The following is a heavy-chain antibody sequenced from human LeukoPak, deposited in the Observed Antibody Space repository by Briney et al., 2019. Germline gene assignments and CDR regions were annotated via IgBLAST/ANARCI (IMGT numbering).Heavy chain of an antibody. CDR3: AKGGNYPPLDY. Sequence: PGGSLRLSCAGSGFTFTDSAMTWVRQAPGKGLEWVSAISTSGGDTIYTDSVKDRFTISRDNSKNTLYLQMNSLRAEDTAIYYCAKGGNYPPLDYWGQGTLVTVSS. CDR1: GFTFTDSA. CDR2: ISTSGGDT. J-gene: IGHJ4*02. V-gene: IGHV3-23*01. D-gene: IGHD1-7*01.